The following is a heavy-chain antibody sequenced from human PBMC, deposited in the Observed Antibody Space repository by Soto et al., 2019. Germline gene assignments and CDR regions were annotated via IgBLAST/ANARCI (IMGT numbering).Heavy chain of an antibody. CDR3: AKDESGYDFFGRPDY. V-gene: IGHV3-23*01. J-gene: IGHJ4*02. D-gene: IGHD5-12*01. CDR2: ISGSGGST. CDR1: GFTFSGYA. Sequence: GGSRRRSWPASGFTFSGYAMSWVRQAPGKGLEWVSAISGSGGSTYYADSVKGRFTISRDNSKNTLYLQMNSLRAEDTAVYYCAKDESGYDFFGRPDYWGQGTLVTVSS.